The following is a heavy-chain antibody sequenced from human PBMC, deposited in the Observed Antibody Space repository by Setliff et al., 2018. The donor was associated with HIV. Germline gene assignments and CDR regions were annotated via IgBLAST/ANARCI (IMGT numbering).Heavy chain of an antibody. CDR2: FYYRGSP. CDR3: SRGYSSSSYFDY. V-gene: IGHV4-59*11. Sequence: SETLSLTCTVSGVSIDTHYWSWIRQSPGKGLEWIGRFYYRGSPRYNPSLRSRVTISGDMSKTPFSLKLHSMAAADTAVYFCSRGYSSSSYFDYWGQGSLVT. D-gene: IGHD6-6*01. J-gene: IGHJ4*02. CDR1: GVSIDTHY.